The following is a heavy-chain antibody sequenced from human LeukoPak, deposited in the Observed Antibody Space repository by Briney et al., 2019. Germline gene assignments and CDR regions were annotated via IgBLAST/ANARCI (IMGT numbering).Heavy chain of an antibody. V-gene: IGHV4-59*02. CDR1: GGSVSSYY. Sequence: SETLSLTCTVSGGSVSSYYWSWIRQPPGEGLEWIGSIYYSRSTNYNPSLNSRVTISVDTSKNQFSLKLSSVTAADTAVYYCAREGRYYYGSGSYANWFDPWGQGTLVTVSS. CDR2: IYYSRST. J-gene: IGHJ5*02. CDR3: AREGRYYYGSGSYANWFDP. D-gene: IGHD3-10*01.